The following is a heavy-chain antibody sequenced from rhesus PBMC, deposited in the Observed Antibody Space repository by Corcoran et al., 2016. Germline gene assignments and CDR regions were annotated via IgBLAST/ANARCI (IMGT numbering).Heavy chain of an antibody. V-gene: IGHV4-76*01. CDR1: GGSISGGYG. J-gene: IGHJ4*01. CDR3: ARGPLTGVFGY. CDR2: SYGSSAST. D-gene: IGHD3-22*01. Sequence: QVQLQEPGPGVVKPSETLSLTCAVSGGSISGGYGWSWIRPPPGQGLEWIGDSYGSSASTNYNPSLKSRVTISKDASKNQFSLKLSSVTAADTAVYYCARGPLTGVFGYWGQGVLVTVSS.